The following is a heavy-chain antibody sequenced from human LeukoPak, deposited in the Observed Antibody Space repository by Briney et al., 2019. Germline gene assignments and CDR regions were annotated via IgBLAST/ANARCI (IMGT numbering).Heavy chain of an antibody. J-gene: IGHJ3*02. CDR2: IYYSGST. Sequence: SETLSLTCTVSGGSVSSGSYYWSWIRQPPGKGLEWIGYIYYSGSTNYNPSLKSRVTISVDTSKNQFSLKLSSVTAADTAVYYCARYRDSGGRLAFDIWGQGTVVTVSS. CDR3: ARYRDSGGRLAFDI. V-gene: IGHV4-61*01. D-gene: IGHD2-15*01. CDR1: GGSVSSGSYY.